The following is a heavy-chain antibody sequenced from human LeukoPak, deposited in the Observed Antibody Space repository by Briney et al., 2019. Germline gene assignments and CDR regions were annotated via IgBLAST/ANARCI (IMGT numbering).Heavy chain of an antibody. CDR2: ISYDGSNK. CDR1: EFLFSSYD. Sequence: GGSLRLSCAASEFLFSSYDMHWVRQAPGKGVEWVAVISYDGSNKYYADSVKGRFTISRDNSKNTVYLQMDSLRAEDTAVYYCARSYSGSYRDAFDIWGQGTMVTVSS. V-gene: IGHV3-30-3*01. J-gene: IGHJ3*02. CDR3: ARSYSGSYRDAFDI. D-gene: IGHD1-26*01.